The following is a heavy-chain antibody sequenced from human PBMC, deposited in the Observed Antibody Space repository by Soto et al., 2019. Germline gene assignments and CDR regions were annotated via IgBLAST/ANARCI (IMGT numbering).Heavy chain of an antibody. CDR2: IYYSGST. CDR3: ARDHPDIAVGNWFDP. CDR1: GGSISSGDYY. D-gene: IGHD6-19*01. Sequence: PSETLSLTCTVSGGSISSGDYYWSWIRQPPGKGLEWIGYIYYSGSTYYNPSLKSRVTISVDKSKNQFSLKLSSVTAADTAVYYCARDHPDIAVGNWFDPWGQGTLVTVSS. V-gene: IGHV4-30-4*01. J-gene: IGHJ5*02.